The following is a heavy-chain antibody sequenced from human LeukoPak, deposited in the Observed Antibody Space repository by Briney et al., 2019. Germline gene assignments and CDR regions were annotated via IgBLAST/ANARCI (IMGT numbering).Heavy chain of an antibody. CDR3: ARGQPRADTAMYLSYYYYYMDV. CDR2: IYYSGST. J-gene: IGHJ6*03. D-gene: IGHD5-18*01. CDR1: GGSISSYQ. V-gene: IGHV4-39*07. Sequence: SETLSLTCTVSGGSISSYQWSWIRQPPGKGLEWIGSIYYSGSTYYNPSLKSRVTISVDTSKNQFSLKLSSVTAADTAVYYCARGQPRADTAMYLSYYYYYMDVWGKGTTVTISS.